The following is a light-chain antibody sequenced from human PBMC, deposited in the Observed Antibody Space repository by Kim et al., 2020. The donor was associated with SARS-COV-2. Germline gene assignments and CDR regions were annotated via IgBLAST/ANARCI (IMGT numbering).Light chain of an antibody. J-gene: IGKJ3*01. CDR2: GAS. Sequence: PGERATLSCSASQSVSSSYLAWYQQKPGQAPRLLIYGASSRATGIPDRFSGSGSGTDFTLTISRLEPEDFAVYYCQQYGSSLFTFGPGTKVDIK. CDR3: QQYGSSLFT. V-gene: IGKV3-20*01. CDR1: QSVSSSY.